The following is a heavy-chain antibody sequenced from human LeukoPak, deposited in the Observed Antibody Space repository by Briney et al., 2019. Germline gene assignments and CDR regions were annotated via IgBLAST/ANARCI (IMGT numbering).Heavy chain of an antibody. CDR3: SRQVVGNDY. J-gene: IGHJ4*02. V-gene: IGHV4-34*01. CDR1: GESSFSSYY. Sequence: SETLSLTCAVYGESSFSSYYWSWIRQTPGGTLEWIGEINHSGYTNYNPSLKSRVTLSIDTSKNQFSLRPNSVTAADTAVYYCSRQVVGNDYWGQGILVTVSS. D-gene: IGHD3-22*01. CDR2: INHSGYT.